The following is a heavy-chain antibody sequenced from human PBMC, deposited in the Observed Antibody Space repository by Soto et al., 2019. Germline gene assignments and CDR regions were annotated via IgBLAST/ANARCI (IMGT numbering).Heavy chain of an antibody. D-gene: IGHD4-17*01. J-gene: IGHJ6*02. CDR1: GYTFTSYA. Sequence: QVQLVQSGAEVKKPGASVKVSCKASGYTFTSYAMHWVRQAPGQRLEWMGWINAGNGNTKYSQKFQGRVTITRDTPARTAYMELSSLRSEDTAVYYCARESYGDYMRYYYYYGMDVWGQGTTVTVSS. CDR2: INAGNGNT. CDR3: ARESYGDYMRYYYYYGMDV. V-gene: IGHV1-3*01.